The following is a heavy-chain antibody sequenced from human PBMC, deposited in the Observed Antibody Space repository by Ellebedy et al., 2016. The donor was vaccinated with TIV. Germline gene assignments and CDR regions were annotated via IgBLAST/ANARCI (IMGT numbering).Heavy chain of an antibody. CDR1: GYSISDYA. CDR2: INTNANIP. Sequence: AASVKVSCKASGYSISDYAMNWVRQAPGQGLEWMGWINTNANIPSYAQGFTGRFVFSLDTSINTAYLQITGLEADDIGVYYCARDIRSYAERLLSAFDIWGQGTLVTVSS. J-gene: IGHJ3*02. D-gene: IGHD2-2*01. CDR3: ARDIRSYAERLLSAFDI. V-gene: IGHV7-4-1*02.